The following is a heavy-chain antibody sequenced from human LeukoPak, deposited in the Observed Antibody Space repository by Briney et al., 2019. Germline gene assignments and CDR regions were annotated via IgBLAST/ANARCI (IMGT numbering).Heavy chain of an antibody. D-gene: IGHD2-15*01. CDR2: MSHSGST. Sequence: SEALSLTCTVSGYSISSGYHWGWVRQPPGKGLEWIGTMSHSGSTYCSPSLKSRLTISADTSKNQFSLKVNSVTAADTAVYYCVRDEDNSSCDYWGQGILVTVSS. J-gene: IGHJ4*02. CDR3: VRDEDNSSCDY. V-gene: IGHV4-38-2*02. CDR1: GYSISSGYH.